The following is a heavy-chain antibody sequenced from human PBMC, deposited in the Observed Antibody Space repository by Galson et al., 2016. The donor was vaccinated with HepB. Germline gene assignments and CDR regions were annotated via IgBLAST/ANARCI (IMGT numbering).Heavy chain of an antibody. CDR1: GGSISNYY. V-gene: IGHV4-59*08. J-gene: IGHJ5*02. CDR3: ARRRNYYDGSGYYNDWFDP. CDR2: IYYSGST. D-gene: IGHD3-22*01. Sequence: SETLSLTCTVSGGSISNYYWIWIRQPPGKGLEWIGYIYYSGSTNYNPSLKSRVTISVDTSKNQFSLQLSSVTAADTAVDYCARRRNYYDGSGYYNDWFDPWGQGTLVTVSS.